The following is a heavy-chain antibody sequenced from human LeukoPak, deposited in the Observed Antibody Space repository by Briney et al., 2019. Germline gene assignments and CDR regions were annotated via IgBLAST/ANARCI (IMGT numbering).Heavy chain of an antibody. V-gene: IGHV1-69*05. CDR3: AREPKDILTGYYRSYMDV. CDR1: GGTFSSYA. J-gene: IGHJ6*03. Sequence: SVKVSCKASGGTFSSYAISWVRQAPGQGLEWMGGIIPIFGTANYAQKFQGRVTMTRDTSISTAYMELSRLRSDDTAVYYCAREPKDILTGYYRSYMDVWGKGTTVTISS. D-gene: IGHD3-9*01. CDR2: IIPIFGTA.